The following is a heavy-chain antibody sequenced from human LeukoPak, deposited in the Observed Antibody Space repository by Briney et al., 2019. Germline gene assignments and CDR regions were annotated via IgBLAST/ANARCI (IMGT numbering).Heavy chain of an antibody. CDR1: GYTVTGYY. J-gene: IGHJ4*02. D-gene: IGHD5-18*01. CDR3: ARLDTAMVIDY. Sequence: ASVKVSCKASGYTVTGYYMHWVRQAPGQGLEWMGRINPNSGGTNYAQKFQVRVTMTRDTSISTAYMELSRLRSDDTAVYYCARLDTAMVIDYWGQGTLVTVSS. V-gene: IGHV1-2*06. CDR2: INPNSGGT.